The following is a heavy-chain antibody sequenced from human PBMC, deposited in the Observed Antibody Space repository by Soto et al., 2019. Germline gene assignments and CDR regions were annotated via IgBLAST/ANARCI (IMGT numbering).Heavy chain of an antibody. Sequence: PGGSLRLSCSASGSTFSSYAMHWVRQAPGKGLEYVSAISSNGGSTYYADSVKGRFTISRDNSKNTLYLQMDSLRVEDTAVYYCAKWLRSGSYYCDFWGQGTTVTVSS. J-gene: IGHJ4*02. CDR1: GSTFSSYA. D-gene: IGHD6-19*01. CDR2: ISSNGGST. V-gene: IGHV3-64D*06. CDR3: AKWLRSGSYYCDF.